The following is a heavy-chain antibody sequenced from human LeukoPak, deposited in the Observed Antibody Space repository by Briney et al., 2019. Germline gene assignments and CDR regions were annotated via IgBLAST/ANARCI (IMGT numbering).Heavy chain of an antibody. Sequence: PAGSLRLSCAASSFTFSSYEMNWVRQAPGKGLEWVSYISSSGTTIYYADSVKGRFTISRDNAKNSLYLQMDSLRVEDTALYFCAREGTDHFDHWGQGTLVSVSS. CDR1: SFTFSSYE. CDR3: AREGTDHFDH. V-gene: IGHV3-48*03. D-gene: IGHD3-10*01. CDR2: ISSSGTTI. J-gene: IGHJ4*02.